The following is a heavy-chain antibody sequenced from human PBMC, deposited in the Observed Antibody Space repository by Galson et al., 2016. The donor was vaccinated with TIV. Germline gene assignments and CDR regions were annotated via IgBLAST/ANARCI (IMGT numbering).Heavy chain of an antibody. D-gene: IGHD2/OR15-2a*01. V-gene: IGHV1-24*01. CDR2: FDPEVFKT. CDR1: GDSLNELV. Sequence: SVKVSCKVSGDSLNELVMHWVRQAPGKGLEWMGGFDPEVFKTVYAQKFQGRLTMTAGTDRDTAYMELGSLRIEGTAVYYCATVAWFPGLSLDNWGQGTLVTVSS. CDR3: ATVAWFPGLSLDN. J-gene: IGHJ4*02.